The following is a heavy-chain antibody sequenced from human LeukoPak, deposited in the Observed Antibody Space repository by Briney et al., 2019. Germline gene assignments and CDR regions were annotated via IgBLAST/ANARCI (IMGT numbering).Heavy chain of an antibody. V-gene: IGHV1-18*01. CDR1: GYTFTNFA. J-gene: IGHJ4*02. CDR3: ARGEGIFLDY. CDR2: VSAYNGNT. Sequence: ASVTVSCKASGYTFTNFAISWVRQAPGQGLEWMGWVSAYNGNTNYAQKFQGRVSMTTDTSTSTAYMDLRSLRSDDTAVYYCARGEGIFLDYWGQGTLVTVSS. D-gene: IGHD3-3*01.